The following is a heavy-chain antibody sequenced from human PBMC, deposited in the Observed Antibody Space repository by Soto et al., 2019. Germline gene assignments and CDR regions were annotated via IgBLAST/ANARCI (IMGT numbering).Heavy chain of an antibody. CDR2: LFWDDDR. V-gene: IGHV2-5*02. J-gene: IGHJ4*02. Sequence: SGPTLVNPTQTLTLTCTFSGFSLSTSGVGVGWIRQPPGKALEWLSLLFWDDDRRFSPSLKSRLTIAKDTSKNQLVLTMTNMDPVDTATYYCAHLPWKHLWPRAPVDYWGQGTLVTVSS. D-gene: IGHD5-18*01. CDR3: AHLPWKHLWPRAPVDY. CDR1: GFSLSTSGVG.